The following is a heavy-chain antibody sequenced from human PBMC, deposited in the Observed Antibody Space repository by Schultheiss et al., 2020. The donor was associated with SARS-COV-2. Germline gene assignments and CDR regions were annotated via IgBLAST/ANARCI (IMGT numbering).Heavy chain of an antibody. CDR2: IWYDGSNK. Sequence: GGSLRLSCAASGFTFSSYGMHWVRQAPGKGLKWVAVIWYDGSNKYYADSVKGRFTISRDNSKNTLYLQMNSLRAEDTAVYYCAKDSRKTVTTHWGQGTLVTVSS. CDR3: AKDSRKTVTTH. J-gene: IGHJ4*02. D-gene: IGHD4-17*01. CDR1: GFTFSSYG. V-gene: IGHV3-33*06.